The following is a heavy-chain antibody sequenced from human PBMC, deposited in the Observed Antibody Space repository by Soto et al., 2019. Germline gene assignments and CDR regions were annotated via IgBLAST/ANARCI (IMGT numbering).Heavy chain of an antibody. Sequence: SETLSLTCAVYGGSFSGYYWSWIRQPPGKGLEWIGEINHSGSTNYNPSLKSRVTISVDTSKNQFSLKLSSVTAADTAVYYCARVGPQSYSGSAYYYYYMDVWGKGTTVTVSS. CDR1: GGSFSGYY. J-gene: IGHJ6*03. CDR3: ARVGPQSYSGSAYYYYYMDV. D-gene: IGHD3-10*01. CDR2: INHSGST. V-gene: IGHV4-34*01.